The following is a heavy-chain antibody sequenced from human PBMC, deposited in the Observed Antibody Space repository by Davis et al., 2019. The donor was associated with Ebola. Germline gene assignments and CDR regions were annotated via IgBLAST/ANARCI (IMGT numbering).Heavy chain of an antibody. CDR2: INIDNGDT. CDR3: ARVELLWFGELSTLGYGMDV. V-gene: IGHV1-2*06. CDR1: GYTFTSYA. Sequence: ASVKVSCKASGYTFTSYAMNWVRQAPGQGLEWMGRINIDNGDTNYAQKFQGRVTMTRDTSINTAYMDLSRLTSDDTAVYYCARVELLWFGELSTLGYGMDVWGKGTTVTVSS. J-gene: IGHJ6*04. D-gene: IGHD3-10*01.